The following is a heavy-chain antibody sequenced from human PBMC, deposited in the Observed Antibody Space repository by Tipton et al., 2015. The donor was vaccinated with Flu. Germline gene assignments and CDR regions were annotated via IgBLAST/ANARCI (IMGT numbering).Heavy chain of an antibody. CDR1: VGSFSGYY. Sequence: LRLSCAVYVGSFSGYYWSWIRQSPGKGLEWIGEINHSGSANYNPSLNSRVTISVDTSKNQFSLKLSSVTAADTAVYYCARRRYFDLWGRGTQVTVSS. J-gene: IGHJ2*01. V-gene: IGHV4-34*01. CDR2: INHSGSA. CDR3: ARRRYFDL.